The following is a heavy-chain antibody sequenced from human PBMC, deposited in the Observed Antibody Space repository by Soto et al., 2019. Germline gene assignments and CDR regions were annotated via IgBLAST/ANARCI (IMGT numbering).Heavy chain of an antibody. V-gene: IGHV3-21*01. CDR2: ISSSSSYI. D-gene: IGHD6-19*01. CDR1: GFTFSSYS. J-gene: IGHJ2*01. Sequence: PGGSLRLSCAASGFTFSSYSMNWVRQAPGKGLEWVSSISSSSSYIYYADSVKGRFTISRDNAKNSLYLQMNSLRAEDTAVYYCARKGGYSSGWVPYWYFDLWGRGTLVTVSS. CDR3: ARKGGYSSGWVPYWYFDL.